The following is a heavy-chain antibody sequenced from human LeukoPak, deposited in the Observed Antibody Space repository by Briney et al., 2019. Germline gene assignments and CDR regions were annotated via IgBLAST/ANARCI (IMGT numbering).Heavy chain of an antibody. CDR2: MSHDGDNK. V-gene: IGHV3-30-3*01. Sequence: GGSLRLSCAASGFTFNTYAMHWVRQAPGKGLEWVAVMSHDGDNKYYADSVKGRFTISSDNSKNTLHLQMISLRAEDTAIYYCVRDLSMDVWGQGTTVTVSS. CDR3: VRDLSMDV. J-gene: IGHJ6*02. CDR1: GFTFNTYA.